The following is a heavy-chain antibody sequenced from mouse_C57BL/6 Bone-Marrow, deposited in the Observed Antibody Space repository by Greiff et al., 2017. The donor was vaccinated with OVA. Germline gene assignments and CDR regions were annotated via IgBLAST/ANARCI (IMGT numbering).Heavy chain of an antibody. CDR2: ISNLAYSI. CDR3: ARKDGGAMDD. Sequence: EVKLVESGGGLVQPGGSLKLSCAASGFTFSDYGMAWVRQAPRKGPEWVAFISNLAYSIYYADTVTGRFTISRENAKNTLYLEMSSLRSEDTAMYYCARKDGGAMDDWGQGTSVTVSS. CDR1: GFTFSDYG. V-gene: IGHV5-15*04. J-gene: IGHJ4*01.